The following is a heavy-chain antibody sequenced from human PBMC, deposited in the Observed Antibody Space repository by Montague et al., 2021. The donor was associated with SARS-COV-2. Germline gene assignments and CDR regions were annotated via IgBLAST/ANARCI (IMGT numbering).Heavy chain of an antibody. V-gene: IGHV3-33*01. D-gene: IGHD3-10*01. J-gene: IGHJ6*02. Sequence: SLRLSCAASGFTFSSYGMHWVRQAPGKGLEWVAVIWYDGSNKYYADSVKGRFTISRGNSKNTLYLQMNSLRAEDTAVYYCARDSDYYYYGMDVWGQGTTVTVSS. CDR3: ARDSDYYYYGMDV. CDR2: IWYDGSNK. CDR1: GFTFSSYG.